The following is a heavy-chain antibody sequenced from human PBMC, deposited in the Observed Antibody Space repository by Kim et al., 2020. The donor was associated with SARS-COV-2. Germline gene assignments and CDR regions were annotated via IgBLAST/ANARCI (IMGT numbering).Heavy chain of an antibody. J-gene: IGHJ4*02. D-gene: IGHD3-16*01. V-gene: IGHV3-20*01. CDR3: VRGRGTHPRHYFDF. Sequence: ADSVKGRFSISRDNAENSLYLQMNSLRAEDTALYLCVRGRGTHPRHYFDFWGQGALVTVSS.